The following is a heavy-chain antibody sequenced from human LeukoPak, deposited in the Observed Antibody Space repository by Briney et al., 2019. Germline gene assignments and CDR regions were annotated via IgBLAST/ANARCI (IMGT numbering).Heavy chain of an antibody. V-gene: IGHV3-11*06. CDR3: ARVDGSSGWVDAFDS. CDR2: MSSSSSYN. CDR1: GFTFSDYY. Sequence: PGGSLRLSCAASGFTFSDYYMSWIRQAPGKGLEWVSYMSSSSSYNNYEDSVKGRFSIARDNAKNSLYLKMNSLRAEDAALYYCARVDGSSGWVDAFDSWGQGTMVTVSS. J-gene: IGHJ3*02. D-gene: IGHD6-19*01.